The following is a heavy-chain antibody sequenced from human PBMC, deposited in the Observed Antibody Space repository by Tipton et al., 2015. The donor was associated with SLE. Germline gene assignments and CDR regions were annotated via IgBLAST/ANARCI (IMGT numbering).Heavy chain of an antibody. Sequence: SLRLSCAASGFAFSSFSMAWVRPAPGGGLEWVSTVSGSGATTYYADSVRGRFTISRDDSKSALFLQMSSLRAEDMAVYYCAKDPVPRNGLFDAFDIWGQGTIVSVSS. CDR1: GFAFSSFS. D-gene: IGHD4-11*01. CDR3: AKDPVPRNGLFDAFDI. CDR2: VSGSGATT. J-gene: IGHJ3*02. V-gene: IGHV3-23*01.